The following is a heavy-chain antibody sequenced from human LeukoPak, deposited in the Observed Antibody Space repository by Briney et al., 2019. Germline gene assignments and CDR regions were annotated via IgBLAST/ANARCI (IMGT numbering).Heavy chain of an antibody. CDR2: INPNSGGT. CDR3: ARRNSVAGLFDY. J-gene: IGHJ4*02. D-gene: IGHD6-19*01. V-gene: IGHV1-2*02. CDR1: GYTFTGYY. Sequence: ASVKVSCKASGYTFTGYYMHWVRQAPGQGLEWMGWINPNSGGTNYAQKFQGRVTMTRDTSISTAYMELSRLRSDDTAVYCCARRNSVAGLFDYWGQGTLVTVSS.